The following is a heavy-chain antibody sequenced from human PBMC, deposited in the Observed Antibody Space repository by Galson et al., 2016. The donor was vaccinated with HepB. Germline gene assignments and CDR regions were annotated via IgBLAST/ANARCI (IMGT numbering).Heavy chain of an antibody. CDR1: GFTFSNYA. J-gene: IGHJ4*02. CDR3: ARDPLRYGDRHFDC. V-gene: IGHV3-30-3*01. CDR2: ISYDGSNK. D-gene: IGHD4-17*01. Sequence: SLRLSCAASGFTFSNYAMHWVRQAPGKGLEWVAIISYDGSNKYYADSVKGRFTISRDNSKNPLYLQMNILRAEDTAVYYCARDPLRYGDRHFDCWGQGTLVTVSS.